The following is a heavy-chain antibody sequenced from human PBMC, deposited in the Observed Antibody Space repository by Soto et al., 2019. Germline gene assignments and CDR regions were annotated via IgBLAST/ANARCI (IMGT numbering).Heavy chain of an antibody. J-gene: IGHJ5*02. D-gene: IGHD2-15*01. CDR2: MNPNRGNT. V-gene: IGHV1-8*01. CDR1: GYTFTSYD. Sequence: QVQLVQSGAEVKKPGASVKVSCKASGYTFTSYDINWARQATGQGLEWMGWMNPNRGNTGYAQKLQGRVTSTRTTAISTGYMELSSLRSEDTAVYYCARVRCSGGSCHSFDPWGQGTLVTVSS. CDR3: ARVRCSGGSCHSFDP.